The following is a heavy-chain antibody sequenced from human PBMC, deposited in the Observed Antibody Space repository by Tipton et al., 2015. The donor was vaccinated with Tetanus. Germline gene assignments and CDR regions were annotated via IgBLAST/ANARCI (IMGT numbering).Heavy chain of an antibody. V-gene: IGHV4-39*01. Sequence: TLSLTCTVSGDSISSSDYYWGWIRQPPGEGLEWIASVYYDGSAYYNPSLKSRITISIDTSGSQFSLKLSSVTAADTAVYYCARLDYAASGYIIRFGPWGQGTLVSVST. CDR2: VYYDGSA. D-gene: IGHD3-3*01. J-gene: IGHJ5*02. CDR1: GDSISSSDYY. CDR3: ARLDYAASGYIIRFGP.